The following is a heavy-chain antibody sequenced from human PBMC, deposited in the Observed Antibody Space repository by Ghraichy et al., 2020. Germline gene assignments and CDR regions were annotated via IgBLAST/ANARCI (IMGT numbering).Heavy chain of an antibody. CDR1: GFTFSDYG. D-gene: IGHD3-10*01. CDR3: AKDGAYCGSGAFRGPDY. CDR2: IWYDGNDE. V-gene: IGHV3-30*02. Sequence: SCAASGFTFSDYGLHWVRQAPGKGLEWVAFIWYDGNDEYYADSVKGRFTISKDNSKNTLFLQMNSLRPEDTAVYYCAKDGAYCGSGAFRGPDYWGQGTLVTVSS. J-gene: IGHJ4*02.